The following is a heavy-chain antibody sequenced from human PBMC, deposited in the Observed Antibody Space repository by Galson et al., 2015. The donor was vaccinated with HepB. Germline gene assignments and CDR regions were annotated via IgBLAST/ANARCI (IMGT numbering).Heavy chain of an antibody. Sequence: SLRLSCAASGFTFSDHYIDWVRQAPGQGLEWVGRSRNKARSYSTEYAASVKGRFTIPRDHSKNSVSLQMNSLKTEDTAVYYCARTSVYEHSVHADLENWGQGTLVTVSS. D-gene: IGHD2-8*01. CDR3: ARTSVYEHSVHADLEN. CDR2: SRNKARSYST. CDR1: GFTFSDHY. J-gene: IGHJ4*02. V-gene: IGHV3-72*01.